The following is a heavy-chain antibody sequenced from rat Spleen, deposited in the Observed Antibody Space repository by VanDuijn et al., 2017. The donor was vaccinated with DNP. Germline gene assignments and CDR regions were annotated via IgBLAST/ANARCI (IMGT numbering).Heavy chain of an antibody. CDR1: RFTFNNYW. V-gene: IGHV5-31*01. Sequence: EVHLVESGGDLVQPGRSLKLSCVVSRFTFNNYWMTWFRQVPGKGLEWVASIPSSGGNTYYPASVKGRFTLSRDNAKNTLYLQMNSLRSEDMATYYCTRHVLPLRVWDYWGQGVMVTVSS. J-gene: IGHJ2*01. D-gene: IGHD4-6*01. CDR2: IPSSGGNT. CDR3: TRHVLPLRVWDY.